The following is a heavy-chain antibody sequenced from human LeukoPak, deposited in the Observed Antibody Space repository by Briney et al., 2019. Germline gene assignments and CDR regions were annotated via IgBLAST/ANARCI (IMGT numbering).Heavy chain of an antibody. D-gene: IGHD3-22*01. CDR3: ATYSSLNRREFQY. CDR2: ISSSSSYI. CDR1: GFTFSSYS. V-gene: IGHV3-21*01. J-gene: IGHJ1*01. Sequence: GGSLRLSCAASGFTFSSYSMNWVRQAPGKGLEWVSSISSSSSYIYYADSVKGRFTISRDNAKNSLYLQMNSLRAEDTAVYYCATYSSLNRREFQYWGQGTLLTVSS.